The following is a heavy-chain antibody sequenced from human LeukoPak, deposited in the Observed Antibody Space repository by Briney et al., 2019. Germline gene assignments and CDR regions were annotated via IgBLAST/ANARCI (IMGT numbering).Heavy chain of an antibody. D-gene: IGHD5-18*01. CDR2: IFYTGST. Sequence: SGTLSLTCAVSGGSISNYYWSWIRQPPGKGLEWIGYIFYTGSTKYNPSLKSRVTISVDTAKNQFSLKLSSVTAADTAVYYCARVGGYTYGYEFDYWGQGTLVTVSS. CDR3: ARVGGYTYGYEFDY. V-gene: IGHV4-59*01. J-gene: IGHJ4*02. CDR1: GGSISNYY.